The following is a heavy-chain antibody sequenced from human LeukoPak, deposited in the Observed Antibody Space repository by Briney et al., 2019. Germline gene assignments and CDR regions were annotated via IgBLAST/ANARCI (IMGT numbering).Heavy chain of an antibody. J-gene: IGHJ4*02. Sequence: GASVKVSCKASGYTVTSYYMHWVRQAPGQGLEWMGIINPSGGSTSYAQKFQGRVTMTRDTSTSTVYMELSSLRSEDTAVYYCARDLFISRRKPYYFDYWGQGTLVTVSS. CDR2: INPSGGST. CDR3: ARDLFISRRKPYYFDY. V-gene: IGHV1-46*01. D-gene: IGHD3-22*01. CDR1: GYTVTSYY.